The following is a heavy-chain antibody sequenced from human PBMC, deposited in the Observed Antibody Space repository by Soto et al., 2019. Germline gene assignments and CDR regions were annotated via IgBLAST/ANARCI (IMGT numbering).Heavy chain of an antibody. CDR1: GFSLSTSGVG. V-gene: IGHV2-5*02. CDR3: AYHFGYDSSGYYRYYFDF. CDR2: IYWDDDK. D-gene: IGHD3-22*01. Sequence: QITLKESGPTLVKPTQTLTLTCTFSGFSLSTSGVGVGWIRQPPGKALEWLALIYWDDDKRYSPSLKSRLTITKDSSKNQVVLTMTNMDPVDTATYYCAYHFGYDSSGYYRYYFDFWGQGTLVTVSS. J-gene: IGHJ4*02.